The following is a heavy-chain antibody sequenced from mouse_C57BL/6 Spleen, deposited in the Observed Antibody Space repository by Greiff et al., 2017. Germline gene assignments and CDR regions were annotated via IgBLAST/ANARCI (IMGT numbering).Heavy chain of an antibody. V-gene: IGHV5-17*01. CDR2: ISSGSSTI. Sequence: EVQLVESGGGLVKPGGSLKLSCAASGFTFSDYGMHWVRQAPEKGLEWVAYISSGSSTIYYADTVKGRFTISRDNAKNTLFLQMTSLRSEDTAMYYCARPGYSRDYAMDYWGQGTSVTVSS. D-gene: IGHD2-5*01. J-gene: IGHJ4*01. CDR1: GFTFSDYG. CDR3: ARPGYSRDYAMDY.